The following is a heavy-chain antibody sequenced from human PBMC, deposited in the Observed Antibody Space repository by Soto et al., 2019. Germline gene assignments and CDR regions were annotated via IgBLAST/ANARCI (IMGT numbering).Heavy chain of an antibody. V-gene: IGHV3-23*01. CDR2: ISGSGGST. CDR3: AKDLGWFGEFSREKSGY. CDR1: GFTFSSYA. D-gene: IGHD3-10*01. J-gene: IGHJ4*02. Sequence: GGSLRLSCAASGFTFSSYAMSWVRQAPGKGLGWVSAISGSGGSTYYADSVKGRFTISRDNSKNTLYLQMNSLRAEDTAVYYSAKDLGWFGEFSREKSGYWGQGSLVTVSS.